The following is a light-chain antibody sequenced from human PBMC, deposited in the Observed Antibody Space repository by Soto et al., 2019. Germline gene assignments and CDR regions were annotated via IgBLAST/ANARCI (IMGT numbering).Light chain of an antibody. J-gene: IGKJ1*01. CDR2: AAS. CDR1: QSISPY. Sequence: DIQMTQSPSSLSASVGDRVTITCRASQSISPYLNWYQQKPGKAPKLLIYAASGLESGVPSRFSGSGSGTEFTLTISSLQPDDFATYYCQQYRTFGQGTKVDI. CDR3: QQYRT. V-gene: IGKV1-39*01.